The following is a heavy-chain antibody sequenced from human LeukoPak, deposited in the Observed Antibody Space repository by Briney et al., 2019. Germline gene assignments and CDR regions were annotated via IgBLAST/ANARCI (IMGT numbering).Heavy chain of an antibody. J-gene: IGHJ5*02. CDR3: ARDPERDNWFDP. CDR2: TFYRSKWYN. V-gene: IGHV6-1*01. CDR1: GDSVSSNSVA. Sequence: SQTLSLTCAISGDSVSSNSVAWNWIRQSPSRGLEWLGRTFYRSKWYNAYAVSVKSRITINPDTSKNQFSLQLNSVTPEDTAVYYCARDPERDNWFDPWGQGTLVTVSS.